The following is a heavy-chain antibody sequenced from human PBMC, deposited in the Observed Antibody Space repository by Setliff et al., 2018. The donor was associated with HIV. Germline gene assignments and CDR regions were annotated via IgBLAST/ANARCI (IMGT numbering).Heavy chain of an antibody. D-gene: IGHD6-6*01. J-gene: IGHJ4*02. CDR3: ARHDTEYSSYPIDY. Sequence: SETLSLTCTVSGGSMSSHYWSWIRQPPGKGLEWIGYIYYTGSTNYNPSLKSRVTISVDTSKTQFSLKLSSVTAADTAVYYCARHDTEYSSYPIDYWGQGNLVTVSS. CDR2: IYYTGST. V-gene: IGHV4-59*08. CDR1: GGSMSSHY.